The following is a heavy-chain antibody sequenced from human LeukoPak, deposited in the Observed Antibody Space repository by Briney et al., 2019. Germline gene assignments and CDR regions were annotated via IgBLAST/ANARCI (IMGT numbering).Heavy chain of an antibody. CDR1: GGSISSSSYY. V-gene: IGHV4-39*07. CDR2: IYYSGST. Sequence: SETLSLTCTVSGGSISSSSYYWGWIRQPPGKGLEWIGSIYYSGSTYYNPSLKSRVTISVDTSKNQFSLKLSSVTAADTAVYYCAGAGTVFDAFDIWGQGTMVTVSS. J-gene: IGHJ3*02. D-gene: IGHD4-17*01. CDR3: AGAGTVFDAFDI.